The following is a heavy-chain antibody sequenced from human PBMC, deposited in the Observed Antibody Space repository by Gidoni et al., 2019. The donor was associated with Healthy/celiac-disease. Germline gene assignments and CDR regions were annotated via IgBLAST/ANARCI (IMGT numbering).Heavy chain of an antibody. CDR1: GFTFSSYA. CDR3: ARDQLAPPGVLVY. V-gene: IGHV3-30*04. Sequence: QVQLVESGGGVVQPGRSLRRSCPAAGFTFSSYAMHWVRQAPGKGLEWVAVISYDGSNKYYTDSVKGRFTISRDNSKNTLYLQMNSLRAEDTAVYYCARDQLAPPGVLVYWGQGTLVTVSS. D-gene: IGHD2-15*01. CDR2: ISYDGSNK. J-gene: IGHJ4*02.